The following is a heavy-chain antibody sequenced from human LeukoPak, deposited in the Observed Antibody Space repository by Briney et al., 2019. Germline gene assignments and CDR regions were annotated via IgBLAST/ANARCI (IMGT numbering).Heavy chain of an antibody. V-gene: IGHV4-59*01. Sequence: PSETLSLTCTVSGGSISSYYWSWIRQPPGKGLEWIGYIYYSGSTNYNPSLKSRVTISVDTSKNQFSLKLSSVTAADTAVYYCARADGYYYYYMDVWGKGTTVTVSS. CDR3: ARADGYYYYYMDV. D-gene: IGHD5-24*01. CDR2: IYYSGST. CDR1: GGSISSYY. J-gene: IGHJ6*03.